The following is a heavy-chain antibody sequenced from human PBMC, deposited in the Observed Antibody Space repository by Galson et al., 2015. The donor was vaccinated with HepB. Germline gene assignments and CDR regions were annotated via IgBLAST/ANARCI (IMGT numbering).Heavy chain of an antibody. J-gene: IGHJ4*02. CDR3: ARESSSTSSYFDY. D-gene: IGHD3-10*01. V-gene: IGHV1-2*06. CDR1: GYTFTGYY. CDR2: INPNSGGT. Sequence: SVKVSCKASGYTFTGYYMHWVRQAPGQGLEWMGRINPNSGGTNYAQNFQGRVTMTRDPSFSTVYMDLTRLTSDDTAVYFCARESSSTSSYFDYWGQGTLVTVSS.